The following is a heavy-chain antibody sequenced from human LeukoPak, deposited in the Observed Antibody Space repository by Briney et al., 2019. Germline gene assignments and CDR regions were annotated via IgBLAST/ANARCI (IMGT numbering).Heavy chain of an antibody. CDR2: ISSSSSYI. D-gene: IGHD6-13*01. Sequence: GGSLRLSCAASGFTFSSYSMNWVRQAPGKGLEWVSCISSSSSYIYYADSVKGRFTISRDNAKNSLYLQMNSLRAEDTAVYYCAKIVASSSWYQLFDYWGQGTLVTVSS. V-gene: IGHV3-21*01. CDR1: GFTFSSYS. CDR3: AKIVASSSWYQLFDY. J-gene: IGHJ4*02.